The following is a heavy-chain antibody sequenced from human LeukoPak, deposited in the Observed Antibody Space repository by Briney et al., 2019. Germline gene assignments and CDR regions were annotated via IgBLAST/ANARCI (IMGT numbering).Heavy chain of an antibody. J-gene: IGHJ5*02. D-gene: IGHD4-17*01. Sequence: PSETLSLTCTVSGAPLNNYYWNWVRQPPGKELEWIGNVYYSGSTRYNPSLKSRATMSLDSSKNQFSLRLTSVTAADMAVYYCAMQVGIYGDYNNWFDPWGQGARVTVSS. V-gene: IGHV4-59*08. CDR3: AMQVGIYGDYNNWFDP. CDR1: GAPLNNYY. CDR2: VYYSGST.